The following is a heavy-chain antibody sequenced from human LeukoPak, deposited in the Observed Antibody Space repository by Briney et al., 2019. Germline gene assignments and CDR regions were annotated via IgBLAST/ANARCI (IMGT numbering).Heavy chain of an antibody. CDR2: ITSGGGYT. J-gene: IGHJ4*02. CDR1: GFTFSTYN. CDR3: ARGHYDVLTSSYKWTPDY. D-gene: IGHD3-9*01. V-gene: IGHV3-21*06. Sequence: GGSLRLSRAASGFTFSTYNMNWVRQAPGKGLEWVSSITSGGGYTYYADSVKGRFTTSRDNAKNSLSLRLDSLRAEDTAVYYCARGHYDVLTSSYKWTPDYWGQGTLVTVSS.